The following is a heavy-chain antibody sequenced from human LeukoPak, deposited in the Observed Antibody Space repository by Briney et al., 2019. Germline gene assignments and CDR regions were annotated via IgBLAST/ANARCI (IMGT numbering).Heavy chain of an antibody. V-gene: IGHV3-11*04. J-gene: IGHJ6*03. Sequence: AGGSLRLSCAASGFTFSDYYMSWIRQAPGKGLEWVSYISSSGSTIYYADSVKGRFTISRDNAKNSLYLQMNSLRAEDTAVYYCARVGYCSSTSCYGDDYYYYMDVWGKGTTVTVSS. D-gene: IGHD2-2*01. CDR3: ARVGYCSSTSCYGDDYYYYMDV. CDR1: GFTFSDYY. CDR2: ISSSGSTI.